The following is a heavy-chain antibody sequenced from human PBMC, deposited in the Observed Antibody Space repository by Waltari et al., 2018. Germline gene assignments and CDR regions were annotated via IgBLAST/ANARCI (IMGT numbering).Heavy chain of an antibody. CDR2: ISASRAAI. V-gene: IGHV3-48*01. Sequence: EVQLVESGGGFVQPGGSLRLSCLGSGFTFGVFSMHWIRQAPGKGLEWVAYISASRAAIYYAESVKGRFNISRDNAKNSLFLQMTNLGVEDTAVYYCATEPAPGAGINYWGQGILVTVSS. J-gene: IGHJ4*02. CDR1: GFTFGVFS. CDR3: ATEPAPGAGINY. D-gene: IGHD6-19*01.